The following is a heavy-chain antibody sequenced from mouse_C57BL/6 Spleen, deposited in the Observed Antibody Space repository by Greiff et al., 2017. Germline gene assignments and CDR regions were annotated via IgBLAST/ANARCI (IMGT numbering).Heavy chain of an antibody. CDR3: AGNWDDFDY. CDR1: GYTFTSYW. J-gene: IGHJ2*01. Sequence: VQLQQSGAELAKPGASVKLSCKASGYTFTSYWMHWVKQRPGQGLEWIGYINPSSGYTKYNQKFKDKATLTVDESSSTAYMQLSSLTYEDSAVYYWAGNWDDFDYWGQGTTLTVSS. D-gene: IGHD4-1*01. CDR2: INPSSGYT. V-gene: IGHV1-7*01.